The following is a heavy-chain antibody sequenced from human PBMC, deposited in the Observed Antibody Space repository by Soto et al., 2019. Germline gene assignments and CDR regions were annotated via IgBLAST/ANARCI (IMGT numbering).Heavy chain of an antibody. V-gene: IGHV4-39*01. CDR2: IYYSGST. CDR1: GGSISSSSYY. D-gene: IGHD3-10*01. J-gene: IGHJ5*02. CDR3: ETHEPGEGVGWFDT. Sequence: SETLSLTCTVSGGSISSSSYYWGWIRQPPGKGLEWIGSIYYSGSTYYNPSLKSRVTISVDTSKNQFSLKLSSVTAADTAVYYCETHEPGEGVGWFDTWGQGTLVTVSS.